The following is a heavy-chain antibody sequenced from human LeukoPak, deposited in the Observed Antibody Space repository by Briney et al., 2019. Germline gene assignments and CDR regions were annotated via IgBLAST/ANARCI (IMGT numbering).Heavy chain of an antibody. V-gene: IGHV4-59*12. J-gene: IGHJ5*02. CDR2: IYYSGST. D-gene: IGHD6-19*01. CDR1: GGSISSYH. Sequence: PSETLSLTCTVSGGSISSYHWSWVRQPPGKGLEWIGYIYYSGSTNYNPSLKSRVTMSVDTSKNQFSLKLSSVTAADTAVYYCARGYSSGWYGNWFDPWGQGTLVTVSS. CDR3: ARGYSSGWYGNWFDP.